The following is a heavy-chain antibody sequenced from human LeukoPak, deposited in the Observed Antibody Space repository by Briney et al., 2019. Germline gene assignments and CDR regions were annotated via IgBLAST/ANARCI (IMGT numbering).Heavy chain of an antibody. CDR1: GFTFDDYA. D-gene: IGHD3-9*01. J-gene: IGHJ4*02. V-gene: IGHV3-9*01. CDR2: ISWNSGSI. CDR3: AKDWLRYFDWSFDY. Sequence: GGSLRLSCAASGFTFDDYAMHWVRQAPGKGLEWVSGISWNSGSIGFADSVKGRFTISRDNAKNSLYLQMNSLRAEDTALYYCAKDWLRYFDWSFDYWGQGTLVTVSS.